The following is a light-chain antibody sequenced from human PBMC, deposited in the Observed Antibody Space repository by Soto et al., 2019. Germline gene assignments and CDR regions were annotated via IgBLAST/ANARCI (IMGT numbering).Light chain of an antibody. Sequence: DIVMTQSPDSLAVSLGERATINCKSSQSVLYSSNNKNYLAWYQQKPGQPPKLLIYWASTRESGVPDRFSGSGSGTDFTLTSSSLQAEDVAVYYCQQYYSNPPGITFGPGTKVDIK. V-gene: IGKV4-1*01. CDR3: QQYYSNPPGIT. CDR2: WAS. CDR1: QSVLYSSNNKNY. J-gene: IGKJ3*01.